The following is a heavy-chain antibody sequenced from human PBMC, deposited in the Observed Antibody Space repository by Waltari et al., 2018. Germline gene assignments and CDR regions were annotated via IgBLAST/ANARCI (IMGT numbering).Heavy chain of an antibody. D-gene: IGHD3-9*01. V-gene: IGHV4-38-2*01. J-gene: IGHJ4*02. CDR1: GYSISSGYY. CDR3: ATRYLPYYFVY. CDR2: IYHSGST. Sequence: QVQLQESGPGLVKPSETLSLTCAVSGYSISSGYYWGWIRQPPGKGLEWIGSIYHSGSTYYNPSLKSRVTISVDTSKNQFSLKLSSVTAADTAVYYCATRYLPYYFVYWGQGTLVTVSS.